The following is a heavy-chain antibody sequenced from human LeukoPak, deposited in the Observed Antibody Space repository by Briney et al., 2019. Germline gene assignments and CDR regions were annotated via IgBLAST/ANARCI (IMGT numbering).Heavy chain of an antibody. Sequence: PGGSLRLSCSASGFTFSSYAMHWVRQAPGKGLEYVSAISSNGGSTHYADSVKGRFTISRDNSKNTLYLRMNNLRAEDTAVYYCAKELVWFRESQSYFDLWGRGTLVTVSS. D-gene: IGHD3-10*01. CDR3: AKELVWFRESQSYFDL. V-gene: IGHV3-64*04. J-gene: IGHJ2*01. CDR1: GFTFSSYA. CDR2: ISSNGGST.